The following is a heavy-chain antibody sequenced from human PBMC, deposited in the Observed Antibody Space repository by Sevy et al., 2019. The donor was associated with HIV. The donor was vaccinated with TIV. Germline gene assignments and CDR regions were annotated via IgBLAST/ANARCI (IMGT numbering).Heavy chain of an antibody. CDR2: IKSKTDGGTT. Sequence: GGSLRLSCAASGFTFSNAWMSWVRQAPGKGLEWVGRIKSKTDGGTTDYAAPVKGRFTISRDDSKNTLYLQMNSLKTEDTAVYYCTTDLQIFHYYYDSSGKDYWGQGTLVTVSS. CDR1: GFTFSNAW. J-gene: IGHJ4*02. CDR3: TTDLQIFHYYYDSSGKDY. D-gene: IGHD3-22*01. V-gene: IGHV3-15*01.